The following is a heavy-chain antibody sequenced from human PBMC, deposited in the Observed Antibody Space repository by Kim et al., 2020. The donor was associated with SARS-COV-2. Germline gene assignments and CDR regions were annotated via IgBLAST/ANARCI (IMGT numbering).Heavy chain of an antibody. J-gene: IGHJ6*01. CDR1: GFTFSDYY. D-gene: IGHD3-16*02. CDR3: ARVGYDYVWGSYRYYYY. Sequence: GGSLRLSCAVSGFTFSDYYMSWIRQAPGKGLEWVSYISSSSSYTNYADSVKGRFTIFTANANNSLSLLMNSLRAEDTAVYYFARVGYDYVWGSYRYYYY. V-gene: IGHV3-11*05. CDR2: ISSSSSYT.